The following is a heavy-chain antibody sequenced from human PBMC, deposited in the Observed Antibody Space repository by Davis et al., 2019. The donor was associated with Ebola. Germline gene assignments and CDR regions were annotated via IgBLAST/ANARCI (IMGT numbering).Heavy chain of an antibody. V-gene: IGHV4-30-4*08. CDR3: ARVGNYGDYVGGFDY. CDR2: IYYSGST. Sequence: PSETLSLTCTVSGGSISSGDYYWSWIRQPPGKGLEWIGYIYYSGSTYYNPSLKSRVTISVDTSKNQFSLKLSSVTAADTAVYYCARVGNYGDYVGGFDYWGQGTLVTVSS. D-gene: IGHD4-17*01. CDR1: GGSISSGDYY. J-gene: IGHJ4*02.